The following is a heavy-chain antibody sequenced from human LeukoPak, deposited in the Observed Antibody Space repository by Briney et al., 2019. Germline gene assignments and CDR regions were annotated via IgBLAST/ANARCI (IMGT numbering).Heavy chain of an antibody. CDR3: ARYDSGGFYRNFDY. J-gene: IGHJ4*02. V-gene: IGHV4-39*01. D-gene: IGHD3-22*01. CDR1: SGSISSSSYY. CDR2: IYYSGST. Sequence: SETLSLTCTVSSGSISSSSYYWGWIRQPPGKWLEWIGNIYYSGSTYYNPSLKSRVTISVDTSQSQFSLRLSSVTAADTAVYYCARYDSGGFYRNFDYWGQGTLVTVSS.